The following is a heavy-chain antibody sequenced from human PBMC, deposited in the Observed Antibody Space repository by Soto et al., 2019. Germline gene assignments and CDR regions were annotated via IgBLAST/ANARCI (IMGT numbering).Heavy chain of an antibody. CDR3: ARGPYYDLIWNYYYMDV. V-gene: IGHV4-59*08. Sequence: QVQLQESGPGLVKPSETLSLSCSVSGGSISGHYWSWVRQTPGKGLEWIGYMYYSGSTNYNPSLKSRVTISVDTSKTHFSLRLTYVTAADTAVYDCARGPYYDLIWNYYYMDVWGKGTTVTVSS. J-gene: IGHJ6*03. CDR2: MYYSGST. D-gene: IGHD3-16*01. CDR1: GGSISGHY.